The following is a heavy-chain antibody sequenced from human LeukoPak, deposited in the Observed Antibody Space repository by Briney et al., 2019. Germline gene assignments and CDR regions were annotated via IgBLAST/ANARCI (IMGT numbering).Heavy chain of an antibody. CDR3: ARRSLPERSGWYFPDY. Sequence: GGSLRLSCAASGFTFSTYAMHWVRQAPGKGPEYVAAISSDGGVTYYADSVKGRFTISRDNSKNTLYLQMGSLRAEDMAVYYSARRSLPERSGWYFPDYWGQGTLVTVSS. CDR2: ISSDGGVT. D-gene: IGHD6-19*01. J-gene: IGHJ4*02. CDR1: GFTFSTYA. V-gene: IGHV3-64*02.